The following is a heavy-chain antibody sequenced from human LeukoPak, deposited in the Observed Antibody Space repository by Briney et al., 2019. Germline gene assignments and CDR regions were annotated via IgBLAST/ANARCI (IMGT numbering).Heavy chain of an antibody. J-gene: IGHJ4*02. D-gene: IGHD1-26*01. Sequence: GVLRLSCTASGFTFSSYWMSWVRQAPGKGLEWVANIKQDGSEKYYVDSVKGRFTISRDNAKNSLYLQMNSLRVEDTAVYYCAREGQEWELPFDYWGQGTLVTVSS. CDR2: IKQDGSEK. CDR3: AREGQEWELPFDY. CDR1: GFTFSSYW. V-gene: IGHV3-7*01.